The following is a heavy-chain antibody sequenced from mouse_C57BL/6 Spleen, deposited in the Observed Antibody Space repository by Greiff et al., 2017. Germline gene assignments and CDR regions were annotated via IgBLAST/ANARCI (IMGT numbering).Heavy chain of an antibody. CDR2: IDPSDSST. Sequence: VQLQQPGAELVRPGTSVKLSCKASGYTFTSYWMHWVKQRPGQGLEWIGVIDPSDSSTNYNQKFKGKATLTVDTASSTAYMQLSSLTSEDSAVYYCARNSYYDYDGYYAMDFWGQGTSVTVSS. CDR3: ARNSYYDYDGYYAMDF. V-gene: IGHV1-59*01. D-gene: IGHD2-4*01. J-gene: IGHJ4*01. CDR1: GYTFTSYW.